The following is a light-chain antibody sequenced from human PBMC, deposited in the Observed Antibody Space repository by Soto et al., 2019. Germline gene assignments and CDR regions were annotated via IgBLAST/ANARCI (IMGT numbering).Light chain of an antibody. CDR2: LNSDGSH. CDR3: QTWGTGIPWV. Sequence: QSVLTQSPSASASPGASVKLTCTLSSGHSSYAIAWHQQQPERGPRYLMKLNSDGSHSKGDGIPDRFSGSRSGAERYLTVSSLQSEDEADYYCQTWGTGIPWVFGGGTKLTVL. V-gene: IGLV4-69*01. J-gene: IGLJ3*02. CDR1: SGHSSYA.